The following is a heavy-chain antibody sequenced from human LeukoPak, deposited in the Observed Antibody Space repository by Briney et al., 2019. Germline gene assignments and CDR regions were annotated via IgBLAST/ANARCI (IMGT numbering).Heavy chain of an antibody. V-gene: IGHV3-21*01. CDR3: ATFPSVWNRQTPYFDY. Sequence: GGSLRLSCAASGFSLSSYNLNWVRQAPGEGLEWVSSISSGSSYIHYADSVKGRFTISRDNAKNSLYLQVNSLRVEDTAVYYCATFPSVWNRQTPYFDYWGQGSLVSVSS. J-gene: IGHJ4*02. D-gene: IGHD6-19*01. CDR2: ISSGSSYI. CDR1: GFSLSSYN.